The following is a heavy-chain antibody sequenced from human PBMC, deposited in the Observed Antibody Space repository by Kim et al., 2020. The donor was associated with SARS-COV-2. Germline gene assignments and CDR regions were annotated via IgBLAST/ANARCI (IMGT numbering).Heavy chain of an antibody. J-gene: IGHJ4*02. Sequence: ADSANGLFTISRDNAKISLYLQMNSLRAEDTALYYCAKANSGSYSDYFDYWGPGTLVTVSS. D-gene: IGHD1-26*01. V-gene: IGHV3-9*01. CDR3: AKANSGSYSDYFDY.